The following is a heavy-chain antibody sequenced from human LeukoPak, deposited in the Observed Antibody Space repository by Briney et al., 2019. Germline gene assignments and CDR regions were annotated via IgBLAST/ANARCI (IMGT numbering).Heavy chain of an antibody. CDR2: IYYSGST. D-gene: IGHD1-26*01. CDR3: TRESGAFSPFGF. CDR1: GGSISSSSYY. V-gene: IGHV4-39*07. J-gene: IGHJ4*02. Sequence: SETLSLTCTVSGGSISSSSYYWGWIRQPPGKGLEWIGSIYYSGSTYYNPSLGSRVSMSIDKSKNHMSLKLTSVTAADTAIYYCTRESGAFSPFGFWGQGTLVTVSS.